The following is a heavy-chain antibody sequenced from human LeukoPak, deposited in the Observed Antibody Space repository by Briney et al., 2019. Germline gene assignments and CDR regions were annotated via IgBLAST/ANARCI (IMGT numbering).Heavy chain of an antibody. CDR3: ARDLGGTNYYYYGMDV. D-gene: IGHD1-14*01. CDR1: GYTFTSYH. J-gene: IGHJ6*02. CDR2: INPSGGST. Sequence: ASVKVSCKASGYTFTSYHMHWVRQAPGQGLEWMGIINPSGGSTSYAQKFQGRVTMTRDTSTSTVYMELSSLRSEDTAVYYCARDLGGTNYYYYGMDVWGQGTTVTVSS. V-gene: IGHV1-46*01.